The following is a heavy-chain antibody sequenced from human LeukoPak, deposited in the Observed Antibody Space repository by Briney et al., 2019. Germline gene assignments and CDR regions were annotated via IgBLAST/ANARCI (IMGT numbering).Heavy chain of an antibody. CDR1: GGSFSNYY. D-gene: IGHD6-13*01. V-gene: IGHV4-34*01. CDR2: INHSGST. J-gene: IGHJ6*03. CDR3: ARGTFTYPSSWFTFERPDNFYYYYMDV. Sequence: SETLSLTCAVYGGSFSNYYWNWIRQPPGKGLEWIGEINHSGSTNYNSSLKSRVALSVDTSRNQFSLKLSSVTAADTAVYYCARGTFTYPSSWFTFERPDNFYYYYMDVWGIGTTVTVSS.